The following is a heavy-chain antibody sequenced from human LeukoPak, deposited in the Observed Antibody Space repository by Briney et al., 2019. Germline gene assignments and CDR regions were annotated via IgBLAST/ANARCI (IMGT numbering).Heavy chain of an antibody. J-gene: IGHJ6*03. V-gene: IGHV3-23*01. CDR2: ISGSGGST. Sequence: GGSLRLSCAASGFTFSSYAMSWVRQAPGKGLEWVSGISGSGGSTYYADSVKGRFTISRDNSKKTLYLQMNSRRAEDTAVYYCAKDSKIVGPTFRSYHYMDGGRKGSSVTISS. D-gene: IGHD1-26*01. CDR1: GFTFSSYA. CDR3: AKDSKIVGPTFRSYHYMDG.